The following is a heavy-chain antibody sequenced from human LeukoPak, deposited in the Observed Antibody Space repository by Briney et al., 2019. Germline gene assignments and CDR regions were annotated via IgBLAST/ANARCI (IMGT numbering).Heavy chain of an antibody. D-gene: IGHD1-26*01. Sequence: PRGTLRLSRAASGFTLSRYSISCGPPAPGKRLERVSCISSSSSNIYYADSVKGRFTISRDNSTNTLYLQMSSVRAEDTAVYYCAKDVPATTIRPNYFDYWGQGTLVTVSS. V-gene: IGHV3-21*04. CDR3: AKDVPATTIRPNYFDY. J-gene: IGHJ4*02. CDR1: GFTLSRYS. CDR2: ISSSSSNI.